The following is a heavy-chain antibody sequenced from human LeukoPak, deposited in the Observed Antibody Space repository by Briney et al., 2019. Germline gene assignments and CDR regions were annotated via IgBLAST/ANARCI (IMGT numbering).Heavy chain of an antibody. CDR3: AARPGDGY. V-gene: IGHV3-23*01. J-gene: IGHJ4*02. CDR2: SGSGGST. Sequence: QPGGSLRLSCVASGLAVSNYAMSWARQAPGKGLEWVSVSGSGGSTFYADSVKGRFTVSRDNSKNTAYLQMNSLRAEDTAVYYCAARPGDGYWGQGTLVTVSS. D-gene: IGHD1-1*01. CDR1: GLAVSNYA.